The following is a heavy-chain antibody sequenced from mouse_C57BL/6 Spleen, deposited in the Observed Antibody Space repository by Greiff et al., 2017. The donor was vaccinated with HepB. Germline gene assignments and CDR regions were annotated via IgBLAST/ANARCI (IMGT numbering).Heavy chain of an antibody. CDR1: GFSLTSYG. CDR3: AKIDRYDYDMRAMDY. V-gene: IGHV2-5*01. J-gene: IGHJ4*01. Sequence: VKLVESGPGLVQPSQSLSITCTVSGFSLTSYGVHWVRQSPGKGLEWLGVIWRGGSTDYNAAFMSRLSITKDNSKSQVFFKMNSLQADDTAIYYCAKIDRYDYDMRAMDYWGQGTSVTVSS. CDR2: IWRGGST. D-gene: IGHD2-4*01.